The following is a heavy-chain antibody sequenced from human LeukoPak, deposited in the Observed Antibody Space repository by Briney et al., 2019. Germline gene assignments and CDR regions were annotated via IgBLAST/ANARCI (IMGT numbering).Heavy chain of an antibody. D-gene: IGHD4-17*01. CDR1: GYSFTTYW. CDR3: VRRCYDYGDSYFDY. V-gene: IGHV5-51*01. Sequence: GESLKISCKVSGYSFTTYWIGWVRQMPGKGLEWMGIIYPGDSDTKYSPSFQGQVTISADKPISTAYLQWSSLKASDTAMYYCVRRCYDYGDSYFDYWGQGTLVTVSS. J-gene: IGHJ4*02. CDR2: IYPGDSDT.